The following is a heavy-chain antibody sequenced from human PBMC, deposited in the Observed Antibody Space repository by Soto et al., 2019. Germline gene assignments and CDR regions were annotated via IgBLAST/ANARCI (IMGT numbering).Heavy chain of an antibody. D-gene: IGHD3-10*01. CDR2: IYHSGST. J-gene: IGHJ6*02. CDR3: ARGLKDKEEVRGVGYYGMDV. CDR1: GGSISSGGYS. Sequence: PTETLSLTCAVSGGSISSGGYSWSWIRQPPGKGLEWIGYIYHSGSTYYNPSLKSRVTISVDRSKNQFSLKLSSVTAADTAVYYCARGLKDKEEVRGVGYYGMDVWGQGTTVTVSS. V-gene: IGHV4-30-2*01.